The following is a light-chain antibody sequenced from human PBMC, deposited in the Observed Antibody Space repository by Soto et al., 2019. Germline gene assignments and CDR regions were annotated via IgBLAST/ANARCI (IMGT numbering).Light chain of an antibody. V-gene: IGKV3D-15*01. CDR3: QQYYNWRPR. CDR2: DAS. Sequence: EVVFTQSPATLSLSPGERATVSCSASQSVSSYLAWYQQKPGQAPRLLIYDASTRATGVPDRFSGSGSGTEFTLTISRLQSEDFAVYYCQQYYNWRPRFGQGTKVDI. J-gene: IGKJ1*01. CDR1: QSVSSY.